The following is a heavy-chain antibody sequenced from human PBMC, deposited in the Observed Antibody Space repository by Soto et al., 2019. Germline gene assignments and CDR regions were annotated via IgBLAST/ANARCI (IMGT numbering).Heavy chain of an antibody. V-gene: IGHV3-30*18. D-gene: IGHD6-13*01. CDR3: AKDLKGRSSSWLYYYYGMDV. Sequence: QVQLVESGGGVVQPGRSLRLSCAASGFTFSSYGMHWVRQAPGKGLEWVAVISYDGSNKYYADSVKGRFTISRDNSKNTLYLQMNSLRAEDTAVYYCAKDLKGRSSSWLYYYYGMDVWGQGTTVTVSS. CDR1: GFTFSSYG. CDR2: ISYDGSNK. J-gene: IGHJ6*02.